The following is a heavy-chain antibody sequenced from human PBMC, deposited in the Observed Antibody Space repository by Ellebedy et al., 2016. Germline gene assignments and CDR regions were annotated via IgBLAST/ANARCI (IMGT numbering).Heavy chain of an antibody. J-gene: IGHJ4*02. Sequence: GGSLRLXXAASGFTFSSYAMSWVRQAPGKGLEWVSAISGSGGSTYYADSVKGRFTISRDNSKNTLYLQMNSLRAEDTAVYYCAKGLIVVVIATQNAFDYWGQGTLVTVSS. CDR2: ISGSGGST. CDR3: AKGLIVVVIATQNAFDY. D-gene: IGHD2-21*01. CDR1: GFTFSSYA. V-gene: IGHV3-23*01.